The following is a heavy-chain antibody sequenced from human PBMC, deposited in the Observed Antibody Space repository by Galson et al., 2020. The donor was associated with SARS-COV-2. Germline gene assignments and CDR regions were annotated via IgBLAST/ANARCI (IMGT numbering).Heavy chain of an antibody. CDR3: AKTGATGYSDY. CDR2: ISGSGGST. CDR1: GFTFSSYA. V-gene: IGHV3-23*01. Sequence: GESLKTSCAASGFTFSSYAMSWVRPAPGKGLEWVSAISGSGGSTYYADSVKGRFTISRDNSKNTLYLQMNSLRAEDTAVYYCAKTGATGYSDYWGQGTLVTVSS. D-gene: IGHD1-26*01. J-gene: IGHJ4*02.